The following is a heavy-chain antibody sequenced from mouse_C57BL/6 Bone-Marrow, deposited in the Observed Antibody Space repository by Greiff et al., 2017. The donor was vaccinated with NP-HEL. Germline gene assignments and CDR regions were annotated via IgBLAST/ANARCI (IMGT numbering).Heavy chain of an antibody. CDR2: ISSGGDYI. Sequence: EVQLVESGEGLVKPGGSLKLSCAASGFTFSSYAMSWVRQTPEKRLEWVAYISSGGDYIYYAETVKGRFTFSRATARNTLYLQMSSLKSEDTAMYYCTRPYGNYGWFAYWGQGTLVTVSA. V-gene: IGHV5-9-1*02. CDR1: GFTFSSYA. CDR3: TRPYGNYGWFAY. J-gene: IGHJ3*01. D-gene: IGHD2-1*01.